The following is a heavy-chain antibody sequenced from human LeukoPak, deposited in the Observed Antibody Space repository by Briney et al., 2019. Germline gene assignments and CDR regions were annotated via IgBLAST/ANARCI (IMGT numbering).Heavy chain of an antibody. J-gene: IGHJ6*03. D-gene: IGHD1-1*01. CDR3: GARLEPRDYYYYMDV. CDR2: FDPEDGET. V-gene: IGHV1-24*01. CDR1: GYTLTELS. Sequence: ASVKVSCKVSGYTLTELSMHWVRQAPGKGLEWMGGFDPEDGETIYAQKFQGRVTMTEDTSTDTAYMEQSSLRSEETAVYYCGARLEPRDYYYYMDVGGKGTTVTVSS.